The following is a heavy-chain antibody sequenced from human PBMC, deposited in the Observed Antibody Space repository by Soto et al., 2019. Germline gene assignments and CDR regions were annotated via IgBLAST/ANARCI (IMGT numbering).Heavy chain of an antibody. CDR3: AKEKDRGYSYVRPPDY. V-gene: IGHV3-23*01. CDR2: ISGSGGST. D-gene: IGHD5-18*01. J-gene: IGHJ4*02. Sequence: EVQLLESGGGLVQPGGSLRLSCAASGFTFSSYAMSWVRQAPGKGLEWVSAISGSGGSTYYADSVKGRFTISRDNSKNSLYLQMNSLRAEDTDVYYCAKEKDRGYSYVRPPDYWGQGTLVTVSS. CDR1: GFTFSSYA.